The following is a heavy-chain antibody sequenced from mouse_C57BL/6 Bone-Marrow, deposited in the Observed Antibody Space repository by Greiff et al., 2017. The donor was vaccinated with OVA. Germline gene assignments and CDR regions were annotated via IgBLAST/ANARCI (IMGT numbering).Heavy chain of an antibody. Sequence: EVQRVESEGGLVQPGSSMKLSCTASGFTFSDYYMAWVRQVPEKGLEWVANINYDGSSTYYLDSLKSRFIISRDNAKNILYLQMSSLKSEDTATYYCARELTGTFYFDYWGQGTTLTVSS. CDR1: GFTFSDYY. CDR2: INYDGSST. CDR3: ARELTGTFYFDY. J-gene: IGHJ2*01. V-gene: IGHV5-16*01. D-gene: IGHD4-1*01.